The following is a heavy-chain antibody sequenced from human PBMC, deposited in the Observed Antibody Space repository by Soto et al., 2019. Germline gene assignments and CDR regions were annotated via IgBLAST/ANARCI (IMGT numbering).Heavy chain of an antibody. CDR3: ARDYYGSGSSVFDY. CDR1: GGSFSGYY. J-gene: IGHJ4*02. Sequence: QVQLQQWGAGLLKPSETLSLTCAVYGGSFSGYYWSWIRQPPGKGLEWIGEINHSGSTNYNPSLKSRVTISVDTSKNQFSLKLSSVTAADTAVYYCARDYYGSGSSVFDYWGQGTLVTVSS. D-gene: IGHD3-10*01. V-gene: IGHV4-34*01. CDR2: INHSGST.